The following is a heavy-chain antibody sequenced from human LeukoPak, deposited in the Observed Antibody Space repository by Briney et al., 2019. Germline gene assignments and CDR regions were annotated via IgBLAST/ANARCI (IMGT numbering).Heavy chain of an antibody. J-gene: IGHJ4*02. CDR2: IRYDGSNK. D-gene: IGHD7-27*01. V-gene: IGHV3-30*02. CDR3: AKDLTGPFDY. CDR1: GFTFSNYN. Sequence: GGSLRLSCAASGFTFSNYNMNWVRQAPGKGLEWVAFIRYDGSNKYYADSVKGRFTISRDNSKNTLYLQMNSLRAEDTAVYYCAKDLTGPFDYWGQGTLVTVSS.